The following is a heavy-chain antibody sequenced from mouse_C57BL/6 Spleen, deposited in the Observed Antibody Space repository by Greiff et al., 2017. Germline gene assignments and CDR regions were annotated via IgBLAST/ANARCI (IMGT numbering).Heavy chain of an antibody. V-gene: IGHV1-9*01. CDR3: ARTPYYYGSSPWYFDV. J-gene: IGHJ1*03. Sequence: VKLQQSGAELMKPGASVKLSCKATGYTFTGYWIEWVKQRPGPGLEWIGEILPGSGSTNYNEKFKGKATFTADTSSNTAYMQLSSLTTEDSAIYYCARTPYYYGSSPWYFDVWGTGTTVTVSS. CDR1: GYTFTGYW. D-gene: IGHD1-1*01. CDR2: ILPGSGST.